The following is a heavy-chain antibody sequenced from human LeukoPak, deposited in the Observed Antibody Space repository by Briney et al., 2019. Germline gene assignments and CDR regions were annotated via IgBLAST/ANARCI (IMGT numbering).Heavy chain of an antibody. CDR1: GGSISSHY. V-gene: IGHV4-59*11. J-gene: IGHJ6*03. CDR2: IYSSGST. CDR3: ARTYGSSSWDYYYYYYMDV. Sequence: SETLSLTCTVSGGSISSHYWSWIRQPPGKGLKWIGYIYSSGSTNYNPSLKSRVTISVDTSKHQFSLRLSSVTAADTAVYYCARTYGSSSWDYYYYYYMDVWGKGTTVTVSS. D-gene: IGHD6-6*01.